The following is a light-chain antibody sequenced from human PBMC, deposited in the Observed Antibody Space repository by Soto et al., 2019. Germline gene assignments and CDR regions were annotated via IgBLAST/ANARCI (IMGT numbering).Light chain of an antibody. J-gene: IGKJ4*01. CDR3: QHTHSYPLG. CDR1: EGLGRS. Sequence: IQLTQSPSSLSASVGDRVSFTCRASEGLGRSLAWYQQRPQQAPHLLIYAVSTLQSGVPSRFSGSGSETDFTLTISSLQPEDFATYYCQHTHSYPLGVGGGTKVDIK. V-gene: IGKV1-9*01. CDR2: AVS.